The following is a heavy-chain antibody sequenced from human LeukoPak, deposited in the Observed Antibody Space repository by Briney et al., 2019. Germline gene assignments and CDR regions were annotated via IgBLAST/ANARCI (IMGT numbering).Heavy chain of an antibody. CDR3: ARGKRRYYDSNHAFDI. V-gene: IGHV3-30-3*01. J-gene: IGHJ3*02. D-gene: IGHD3-22*01. CDR2: ISYDGTNK. CDR1: GFTFSSYV. Sequence: GGSLRLSCAASGFTFSSYVMHWVRQAPGKGLEWVAAISYDGTNKYYADSVKGRLTISRDNSKNTLYLQMNSLRPEDTAVYYCARGKRRYYDSNHAFDIWGQGTMVTVSS.